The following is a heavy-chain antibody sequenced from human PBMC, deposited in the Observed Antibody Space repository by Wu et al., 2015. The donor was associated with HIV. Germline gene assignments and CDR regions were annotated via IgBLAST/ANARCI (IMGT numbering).Heavy chain of an antibody. V-gene: IGHV1-2*02. J-gene: IGHJ2*01. CDR2: INPNSGGT. CDR3: ARTVIYCSSTSCSDWYFDL. Sequence: QVQLVQSGAEVKKPGASVKVSCKASGYTFTGYYMHWVRQAPGQGLEWMGWINPNSGGTNYAQKFQGRVTMTRDTSISTAYMELSRLRSDDTAVYYCARTVIYCSSTSCSDWYFDLVGPWPPWSLVSS. D-gene: IGHD2-2*01. CDR1: GYTFTGYY.